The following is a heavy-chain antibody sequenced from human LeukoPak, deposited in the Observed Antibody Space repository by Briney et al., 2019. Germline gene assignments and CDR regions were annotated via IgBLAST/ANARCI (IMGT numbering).Heavy chain of an antibody. J-gene: IGHJ4*02. V-gene: IGHV4-59*01. CDR3: ARVFRQWLAYFDY. CDR1: GGSISSYY. CDR2: IYYSGST. Sequence: SETLSLTCTVSGGSISSYYWSWIRQPPGKGLEWIGYIYYSGSTNYNPSLKSRVTISVDTSKNQFSLKLSSVTAADTAVYYCARVFRQWLAYFDYWGQGTLVTVSS. D-gene: IGHD6-19*01.